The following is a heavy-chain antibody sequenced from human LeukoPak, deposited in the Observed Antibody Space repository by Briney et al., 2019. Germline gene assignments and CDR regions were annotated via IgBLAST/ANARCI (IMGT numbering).Heavy chain of an antibody. Sequence: GGSLRLSCAASGFTVSSNYMSWVRQVPGKGLEWVSVIYSGGSTYYADSVKGRFTISRDNSKNTLYLQMNSLRAEDTAVYYCARFLAAAGTTRGAFDIWGQGTMVTVSS. CDR3: ARFLAAAGTTRGAFDI. V-gene: IGHV3-66*01. D-gene: IGHD6-13*01. CDR2: IYSGGST. J-gene: IGHJ3*02. CDR1: GFTVSSNY.